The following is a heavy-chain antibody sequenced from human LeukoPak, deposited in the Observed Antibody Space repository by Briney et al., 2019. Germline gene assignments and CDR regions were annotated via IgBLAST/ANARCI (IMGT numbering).Heavy chain of an antibody. CDR1: GGTFSSHA. Sequence: ASVKVSCKASGGTFSSHAISWVRQAPGQGLEWMGGIIPIFGTANYAQKFQGRVTITSHESTSTAYMELSSLRSEDTAVYYCARGPTRYSSSWYKDYWGQGTLVTVSS. J-gene: IGHJ4*02. V-gene: IGHV1-69*13. D-gene: IGHD6-13*01. CDR3: ARGPTRYSSSWYKDY. CDR2: IIPIFGTA.